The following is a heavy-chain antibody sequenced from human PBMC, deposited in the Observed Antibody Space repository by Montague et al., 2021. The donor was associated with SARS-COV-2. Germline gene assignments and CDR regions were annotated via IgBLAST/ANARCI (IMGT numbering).Heavy chain of an antibody. V-gene: IGHV4-4*02. J-gene: IGHJ4*02. D-gene: IGHD3-16*01. CDR1: GDSISTANW. CDR2: IYYTGST. Sequence: SETLSLTCVVSGDSISTANWWTWVRLHPGKGLVWVGGIYYTGSTKYKPSRKSRVSMAVDKTWNKFSLRLTSVTAAETAIYYCARKGGGGSDLAYWGQGTLVTVSS. CDR3: ARKGGGGSDLAY.